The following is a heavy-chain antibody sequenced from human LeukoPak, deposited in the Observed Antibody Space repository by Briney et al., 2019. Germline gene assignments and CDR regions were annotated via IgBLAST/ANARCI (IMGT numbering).Heavy chain of an antibody. Sequence: ASVKVSCKTSGDTFTTHGIHWVRQAPGQGLEWMAWINPNSGGTYYAQNFHDRITMTRDTSISTAYMELSRLRSDDTAIFYCARANALYCSSTSCLFDYWGQGTLVTVSS. D-gene: IGHD2-2*01. CDR1: GDTFTTHG. V-gene: IGHV1-2*02. CDR3: ARANALYCSSTSCLFDY. CDR2: INPNSGGT. J-gene: IGHJ4*02.